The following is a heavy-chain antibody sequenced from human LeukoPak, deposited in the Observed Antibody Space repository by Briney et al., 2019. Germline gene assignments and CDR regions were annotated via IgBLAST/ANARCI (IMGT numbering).Heavy chain of an antibody. J-gene: IGHJ6*02. CDR3: GRATVTTRTSMDV. CDR1: GFTFSSHW. Sequence: GGSLRLSCAASGFTFSSHWMHWVRRGPGKGLVWVSRINTDGSSTYYADSVRGRFTISRDNAKNTLFLQMNGLRAEDTAVYYCGRATVTTRTSMDVWGQGTTVTVSS. CDR2: INTDGSST. V-gene: IGHV3-74*01. D-gene: IGHD4-17*01.